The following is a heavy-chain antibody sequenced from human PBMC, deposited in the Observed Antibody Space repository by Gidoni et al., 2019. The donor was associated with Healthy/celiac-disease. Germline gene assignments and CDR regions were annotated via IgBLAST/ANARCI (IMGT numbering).Heavy chain of an antibody. Sequence: EVQLLESAGGLVQPGGSLRLACSASGFAFSSYAMSWVRQAPGKVLEWVSASSGSGGSKYYADSVKGRFTISRDNSKNTLYLQMNSLRAEDTAVYYCAKDISLIVVGPFDYWGQGTLVTVSS. D-gene: IGHD3-22*01. CDR2: SSGSGGSK. CDR3: AKDISLIVVGPFDY. V-gene: IGHV3-23*01. CDR1: GFAFSSYA. J-gene: IGHJ4*02.